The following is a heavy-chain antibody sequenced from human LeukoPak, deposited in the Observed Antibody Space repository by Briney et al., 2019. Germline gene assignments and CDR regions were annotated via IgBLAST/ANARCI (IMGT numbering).Heavy chain of an antibody. CDR1: GGSIRSDTYY. CDR3: ARPYSSSWYIVDY. CDR2: IYYSGST. Sequence: PSQTLSLTCIVPGGSIRSDTYYWSWMRQPAGKGLEWIGYIYYSGSTNYNPSLQSRVTISIDTSKNQFSLKLRSVTAADTAVYYCARPYSSSWYIVDYWGQGALVTVSS. D-gene: IGHD6-13*01. V-gene: IGHV4-61*10. J-gene: IGHJ4*02.